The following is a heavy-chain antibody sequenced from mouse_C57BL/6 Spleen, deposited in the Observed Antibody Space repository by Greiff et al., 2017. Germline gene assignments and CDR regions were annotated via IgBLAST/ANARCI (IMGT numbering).Heavy chain of an antibody. Sequence: VHVKQSGPELVKPGDSVKISCKASGYSFTGYFMNWVMQSHGKSLEWIGRINPYNGDTFYNQKFKGKATLTVDKSSSTAHMELRSLTSEDSAVYYCARWGEFAYWGQGTLVTVSA. J-gene: IGHJ3*01. CDR3: ARWGEFAY. CDR1: GYSFTGYF. CDR2: INPYNGDT. V-gene: IGHV1-20*01.